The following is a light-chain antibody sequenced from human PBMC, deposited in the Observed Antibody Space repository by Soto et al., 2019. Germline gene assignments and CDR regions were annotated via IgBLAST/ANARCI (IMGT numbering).Light chain of an antibody. CDR3: QQYGSSPTT. CDR2: GAS. V-gene: IGKV3-20*01. J-gene: IGKJ1*01. CDR1: QSVSSNF. Sequence: IVLTQSPGTLSLSPGERGALSCRASQSVSSNFLAWYQQKPGQAPRLLIYGASTRATGIPDRFSGGGSGTDFTLTISRLEPEDFAVYYCQQYGSSPTTFGQGTKVDIK.